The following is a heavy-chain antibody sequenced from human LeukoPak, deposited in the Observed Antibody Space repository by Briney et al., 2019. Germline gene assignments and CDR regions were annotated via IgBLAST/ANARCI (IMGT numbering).Heavy chain of an antibody. D-gene: IGHD5-12*01. J-gene: IGHJ4*02. CDR1: GGSFSDHS. V-gene: IGHV4-34*01. CDR2: INHTGST. Sequence: SETLSLTCAVYGGSFSDHSWTWIRQPPGKGLEWIGEINHTGSTSYNPSLKSRVTISVDTSKNQFYLRLTSVTAADTAVYYCARGQWLDNSWGQGTLVTVSS. CDR3: ARGQWLDNS.